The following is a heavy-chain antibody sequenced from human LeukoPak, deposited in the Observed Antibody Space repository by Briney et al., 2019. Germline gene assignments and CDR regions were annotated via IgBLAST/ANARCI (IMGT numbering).Heavy chain of an antibody. V-gene: IGHV3-9*01. J-gene: IGHJ4*02. CDR1: GFTFDDYA. Sequence: GGSLRLSCAASGFTFDDYAMHWVRHAPGKGLEWVSGISWNSGSIGYADSVKGRFTISRDNAKNSLYLQMNSLRAEDTALYYCAKAHSSGYSYYFDYWGQGTLVTVSS. CDR2: ISWNSGSI. D-gene: IGHD3-22*01. CDR3: AKAHSSGYSYYFDY.